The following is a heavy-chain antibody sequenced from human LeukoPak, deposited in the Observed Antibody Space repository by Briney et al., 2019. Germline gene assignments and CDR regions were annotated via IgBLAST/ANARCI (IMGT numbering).Heavy chain of an antibody. CDR1: GYTFTGYY. D-gene: IGHD3-22*01. Sequence: ASVKVSCKASGYTFTGYYMHWVRQAPGQGLEWMGWINPNSGGTNYAQKFQGRVTMTRDTSISTAYMELSRLRSDDTAVYYCARDQDSSGRNWFDHWGQGTLVTVSS. J-gene: IGHJ5*02. CDR2: INPNSGGT. V-gene: IGHV1-2*02. CDR3: ARDQDSSGRNWFDH.